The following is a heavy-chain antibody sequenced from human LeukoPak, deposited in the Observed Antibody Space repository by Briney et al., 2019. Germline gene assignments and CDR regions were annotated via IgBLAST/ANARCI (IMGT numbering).Heavy chain of an antibody. V-gene: IGHV4-59*01. J-gene: IGHJ6*03. CDR3: ARVPFLTQPHYYYMDV. Sequence: SETLSLTCTVSGRSISSYYWSWIRQPPGKGLEWIGYIYYSGSTNYNPSLKSRVTISVDTSKNQFSLKLSSVTAADTAVYYCARVPFLTQPHYYYMDVWGKGTTVTVSS. CDR1: GRSISSYY. D-gene: IGHD1-14*01. CDR2: IYYSGST.